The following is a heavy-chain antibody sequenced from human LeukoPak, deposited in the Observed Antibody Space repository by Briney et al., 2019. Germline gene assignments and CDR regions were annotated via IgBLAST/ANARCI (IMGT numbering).Heavy chain of an antibody. CDR1: GYTFTGYY. Sequence: ASVKVSCKASGYTFTGYYMHWVRQAPGQGLEWMGWINPNSGGTNYAQKFQGRVTMTRDTSINTAYMDLSSLRSDDTAVYYCARDRAILAMDYEFDYWGQGTLVTVSS. CDR3: ARDRAILAMDYEFDY. V-gene: IGHV1-2*02. D-gene: IGHD3-16*01. J-gene: IGHJ4*02. CDR2: INPNSGGT.